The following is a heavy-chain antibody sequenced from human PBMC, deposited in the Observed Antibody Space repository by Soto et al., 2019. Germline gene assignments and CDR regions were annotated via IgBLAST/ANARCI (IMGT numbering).Heavy chain of an antibody. D-gene: IGHD2-2*01. J-gene: IGHJ6*02. Sequence: QVQLVQSGAEVKKPGASVKVSCKASGYTFTSYGISWVRQAPGQGLEWMGWISAYNGNTNYAQKLQGRVTMTTDTPTSTAYMELRSLRSDDTAVYYCARGYCISTSCPENYYYYYGMDVWGQGTTVTVSS. CDR1: GYTFTSYG. V-gene: IGHV1-18*01. CDR2: ISAYNGNT. CDR3: ARGYCISTSCPENYYYYYGMDV.